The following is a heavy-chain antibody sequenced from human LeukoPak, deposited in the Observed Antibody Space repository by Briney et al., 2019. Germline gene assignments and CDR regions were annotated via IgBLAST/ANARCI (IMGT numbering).Heavy chain of an antibody. Sequence: SETLSLTCTVSGGSVSTRIYYWSWIPQPPGKGLEWIGYFCYTGSTNYNPSLKSRVTISVDTSKNQFSLKLSSVTAADTAVYYCAREVVPAAEFDYWGQGTLVTVSS. J-gene: IGHJ4*02. CDR2: FCYTGST. D-gene: IGHD2-2*01. CDR1: GGSVSTRIYY. CDR3: AREVVPAAEFDY. V-gene: IGHV4-61*01.